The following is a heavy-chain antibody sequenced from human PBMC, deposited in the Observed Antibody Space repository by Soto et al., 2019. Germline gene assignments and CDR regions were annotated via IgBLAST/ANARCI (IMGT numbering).Heavy chain of an antibody. CDR1: GYTFTSYG. CDR2: INTYNGNT. CDR3: ARDYYFGSGSYYNQYDTFDI. Sequence: ASVKGSCKASGYTFTSYGISWLRQAPGQGLEWMGWINTYNGNTYYAQKLQGRVTMTTDTSTSTAYVELRSLRSDDTAVYYCARDYYFGSGSYYNQYDTFDIWGQGTMVTVSS. D-gene: IGHD3-10*01. V-gene: IGHV1-18*01. J-gene: IGHJ3*02.